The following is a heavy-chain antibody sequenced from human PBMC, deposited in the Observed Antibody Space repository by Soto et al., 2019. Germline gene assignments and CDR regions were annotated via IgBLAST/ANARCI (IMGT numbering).Heavy chain of an antibody. CDR2: IKSKTDGGTT. D-gene: IGHD3-16*01. CDR1: GFTCSNAW. V-gene: IGHV3-15*01. CDR3: TTVEIPYLISS. Sequence: GGSLRVPCAAAGFTCSNAWMSWVRQAPGKGLEWVGRIKSKTDGGTTDYAAPVKGRFTISRDDSKNTLYLQMNSLKTEDTAVYYCTTVEIPYLISSWGQGTLVTVSS. J-gene: IGHJ5*02.